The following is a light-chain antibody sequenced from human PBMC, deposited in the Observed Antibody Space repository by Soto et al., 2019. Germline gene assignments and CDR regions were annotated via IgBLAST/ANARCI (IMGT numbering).Light chain of an antibody. CDR1: QGISNY. Sequence: DIQMTQSPSSLAASVGDRVTITCRASQGISNYLAWYQQKPGKVPKLLIYAASTLQSGVPSRFSGSGSGTDFTLTTSSLQPEYVATYYCQKYNSVPWTFGQGTKVEIK. J-gene: IGKJ1*01. CDR2: AAS. V-gene: IGKV1-27*01. CDR3: QKYNSVPWT.